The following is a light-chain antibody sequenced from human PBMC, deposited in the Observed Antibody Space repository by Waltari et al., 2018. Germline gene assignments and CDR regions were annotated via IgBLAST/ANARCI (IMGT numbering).Light chain of an antibody. CDR1: DSDVGAYDF. J-gene: IGLJ1*01. V-gene: IGLV2-14*01. CDR3: SSYTTSSAPGV. CDR2: EVS. Sequence: QSALTQPASVSGSPGPSITISCSGTDSDVGAYDFVSCYQQHPGKAPHLIIYEVSNRPSGISNRFSASKSGNTASLTISGLQAEDEADYYCSSYTTSSAPGVFGTGTRVTVL.